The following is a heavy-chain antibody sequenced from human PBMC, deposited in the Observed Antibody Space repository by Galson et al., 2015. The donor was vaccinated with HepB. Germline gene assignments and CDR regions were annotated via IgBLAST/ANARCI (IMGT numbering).Heavy chain of an antibody. D-gene: IGHD6-6*01. CDR1: GFTFSGSA. J-gene: IGHJ6*03. CDR3: ARSSPIVLYYYYYFMDV. Sequence: SLRLSCAASGFTFSGSAMHWVRQASGRGLEWVCRIRSNANNYPTAYAVSVKGRFTISRDDSKSTAYLQMNSLKTEDTAVYYCARSSPIVLYYYYYFMDVWGKGTTVTVSS. V-gene: IGHV3-73*01. CDR2: IRSNANNYPT.